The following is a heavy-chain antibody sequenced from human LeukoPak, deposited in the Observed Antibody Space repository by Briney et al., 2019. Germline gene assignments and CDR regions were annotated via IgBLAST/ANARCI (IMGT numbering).Heavy chain of an antibody. D-gene: IGHD3-10*01. V-gene: IGHV3-30*04. J-gene: IGHJ4*02. Sequence: GGSLRLSCAASGFTFSSYAMHWVRKAPGKGLEWVAVISYDGSNKYYADSVKGRFTISRDNSKNTLYLQMNSLRAEDTAVYYCARGGDGSGSLGQFDYWGQGTLVTVSS. CDR2: ISYDGSNK. CDR3: ARGGDGSGSLGQFDY. CDR1: GFTFSSYA.